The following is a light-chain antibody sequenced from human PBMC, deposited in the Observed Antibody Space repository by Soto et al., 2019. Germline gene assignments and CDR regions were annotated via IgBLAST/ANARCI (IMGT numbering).Light chain of an antibody. J-gene: IGLJ2*01. Sequence: QYVLTQPPSASGSPGQSVTISCTGTSSDVGGYNYVSWYQQHPGKAPKLMIYEVTKRPSGVPDRFSGSKSGSTASLTVSGLQAEDEADYYCSSYAGSNNFVFGGGTKVTVL. CDR2: EVT. CDR3: SSYAGSNNFV. V-gene: IGLV2-8*01. CDR1: SSDVGGYNY.